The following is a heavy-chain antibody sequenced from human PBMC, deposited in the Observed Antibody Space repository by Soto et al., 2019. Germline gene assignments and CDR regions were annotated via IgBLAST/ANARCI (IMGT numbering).Heavy chain of an antibody. Sequence: ASVKVSCKVSGYTLTELSMHWVRQAPGKGLEWMGGFDPEDGETIYAQKFQGRVTMTEDTSTDTAYMELSSLRSEDTAVYYCATTDITIFGVVIKTHHYYYYGMDVWGQGTTVTVS. CDR2: FDPEDGET. D-gene: IGHD3-3*01. CDR3: ATTDITIFGVVIKTHHYYYYGMDV. CDR1: GYTLTELS. V-gene: IGHV1-24*01. J-gene: IGHJ6*02.